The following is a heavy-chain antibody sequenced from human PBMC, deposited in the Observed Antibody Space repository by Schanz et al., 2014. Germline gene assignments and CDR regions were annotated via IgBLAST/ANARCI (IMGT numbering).Heavy chain of an antibody. J-gene: IGHJ6*02. CDR1: GFTVSSNY. CDR2: IHDRGNT. V-gene: IGHV3-53*01. Sequence: EVQLVESGGGLIQPGGSLRLSCAVSGFTVSSNYMSWVRQAPGKGLEWVSVIHDRGNTYSADSVKGRFTIARDTSENTVYLQMNSLRAEDTAVYYCARDPPGPPGYGMDVWGQGTTVTVSS. CDR3: ARDPPGPPGYGMDV.